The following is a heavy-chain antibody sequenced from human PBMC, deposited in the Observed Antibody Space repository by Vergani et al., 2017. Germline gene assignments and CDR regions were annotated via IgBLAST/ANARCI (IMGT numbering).Heavy chain of an antibody. CDR2: VFHSGSA. D-gene: IGHD3-16*01. CDR3: ARQFWVSQGVGAVET. V-gene: IGHV4-38-2*02. J-gene: IGHJ3*02. Sequence: QVQLQESGPGLVKPSETLSLTCSVSGYFISRGYYWGWIRQPPGKGLEWIATVFHSGSAYYNPSLRRRVTISVETSKNQFSLRLTTLTAADTAVYYCARQFWVSQGVGAVETLGRGTEVSVSS. CDR1: GYFISRGYY.